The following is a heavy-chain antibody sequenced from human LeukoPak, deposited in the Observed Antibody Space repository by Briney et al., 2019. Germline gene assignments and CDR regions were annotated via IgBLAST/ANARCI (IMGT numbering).Heavy chain of an antibody. CDR3: VKDRCDRTTCPEV. D-gene: IGHD2-2*01. CDR2: ISGSGGST. V-gene: IGHV3-23*01. Sequence: GGSLRLSCTASGFTFSTYAMSWVRQAPGEGLEWVSGISGSGGSTYYTDPVKGRFTISRDNSKNTLHLQMSSLRAGDTALYYCVKDRCDRTTCPEVWGQGTLVTVSS. CDR1: GFTFSTYA. J-gene: IGHJ4*02.